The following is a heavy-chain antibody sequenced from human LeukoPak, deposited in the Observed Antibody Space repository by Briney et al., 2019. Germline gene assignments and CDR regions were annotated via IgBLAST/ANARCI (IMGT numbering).Heavy chain of an antibody. CDR1: GGSFSGYY. D-gene: IGHD3-3*01. CDR3: ARAAIYDFWSGYYPGWFDP. CDR2: INHSGCT. V-gene: IGHV4-34*01. J-gene: IGHJ5*02. Sequence: PSETLSLTCAVYGGSFSGYYWSWIRQPPGKGLEWIGEINHSGCTNYNPSLKSRVTISVDTSKNQFSLKLSSVTAADTAVYYCARAAIYDFWSGYYPGWFDPWGQGTLVTVSS.